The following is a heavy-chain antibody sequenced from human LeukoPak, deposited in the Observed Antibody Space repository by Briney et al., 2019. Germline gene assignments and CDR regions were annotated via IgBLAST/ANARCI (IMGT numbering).Heavy chain of an antibody. CDR3: ARGPRRAAAAPEY. D-gene: IGHD6-13*01. Sequence: SETLSLTCAVYGGSFSGYYWSWIRRPPGKGLEWIGETNHSGRTNYNPSLKSRVTISVDTSKNQFSLKLSSVTAADTAVYHCARGPRRAAAAPEYWGQGTLVTVSS. J-gene: IGHJ4*02. CDR2: TNHSGRT. CDR1: GGSFSGYY. V-gene: IGHV4-34*01.